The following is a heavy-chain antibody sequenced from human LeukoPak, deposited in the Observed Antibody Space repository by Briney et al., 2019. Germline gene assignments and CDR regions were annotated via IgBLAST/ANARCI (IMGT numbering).Heavy chain of an antibody. CDR1: GGSINSFF. Sequence: SETLSLTCSVSGGSINSFFWSWIRQSPGKALEWIGYINYSGTANYKPSLKSRVTISLDTSTNQVSLRLTSVTGADTAVYYCAAFIAAAGNARANAGLYYFDYWGQGTLVTVSS. CDR2: INYSGTA. J-gene: IGHJ4*02. CDR3: AAFIAAAGNARANAGLYYFDY. D-gene: IGHD6-13*01. V-gene: IGHV4-59*01.